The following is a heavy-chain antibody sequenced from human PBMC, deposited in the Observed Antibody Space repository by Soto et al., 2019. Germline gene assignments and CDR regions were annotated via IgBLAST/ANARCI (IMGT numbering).Heavy chain of an antibody. CDR3: ARGPVSSGWYLGNWFDP. Sequence: LRLSCAASGFTFSSYWMHWVRQAPGKGLVWVSRINSDGSSTSYADSVKGRFTISRDNAKNTLYLQMNSLRAEDTAVYYCARGPVSSGWYLGNWFDPWGQGTLVTVSS. CDR2: INSDGSST. CDR1: GFTFSSYW. J-gene: IGHJ5*02. V-gene: IGHV3-74*01. D-gene: IGHD6-19*01.